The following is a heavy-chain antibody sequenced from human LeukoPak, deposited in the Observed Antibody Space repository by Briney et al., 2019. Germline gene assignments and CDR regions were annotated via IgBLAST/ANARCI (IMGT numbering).Heavy chain of an antibody. J-gene: IGHJ4*02. CDR2: INPKTGVT. Sequence: ASVKVSCKVSGYILTELSMHWVRQAPGHGLEWMGWINPKTGVTKYAQNFQGRVTMTRDTSISTAYMEVSRLRSDDTAVFYCARDLAMYSPDLDYWGQGTLVTVSS. D-gene: IGHD1-26*01. CDR3: ARDLAMYSPDLDY. V-gene: IGHV1-2*02. CDR1: GYILTELS.